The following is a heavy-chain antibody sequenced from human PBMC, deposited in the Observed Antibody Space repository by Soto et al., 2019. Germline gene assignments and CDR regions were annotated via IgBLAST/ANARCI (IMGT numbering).Heavy chain of an antibody. CDR2: IYSDGNR. CDR1: GLTVSSYY. J-gene: IGHJ4*02. Sequence: EVQLVESGGGLVQPGGSLRLSCAVSGLTVSSYYWSWVRQAPGKGLEWLSVIYSDGNRIYADSVKGRFTISRDDFKNTLSLQMSSLRGDDTAVYYCARQFASGSYFSDYWGQGTLVPVSS. D-gene: IGHD3-10*01. V-gene: IGHV3-53*01. CDR3: ARQFASGSYFSDY.